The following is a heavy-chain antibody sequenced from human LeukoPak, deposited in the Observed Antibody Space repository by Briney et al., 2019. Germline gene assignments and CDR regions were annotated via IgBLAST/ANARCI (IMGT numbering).Heavy chain of an antibody. D-gene: IGHD5-18*01. V-gene: IGHV4-34*01. CDR1: GGSFSGYY. Sequence: SETLSLTCAAYGGSFSGYYWSWIRQPPGKGLEWIGEINHSGSTNYNPSLKSRVTISVDTSKNQFSLKLSSVTAADTAVYYCARLPGYSYGRDYWGQGTLVTASS. CDR2: INHSGST. CDR3: ARLPGYSYGRDY. J-gene: IGHJ4*02.